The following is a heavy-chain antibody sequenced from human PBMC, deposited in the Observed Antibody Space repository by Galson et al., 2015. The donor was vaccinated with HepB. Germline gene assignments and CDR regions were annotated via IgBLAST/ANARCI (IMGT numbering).Heavy chain of an antibody. CDR2: IIPIFGTA. CDR3: ARTYCSSTSCYGGGNWFDP. D-gene: IGHD2-2*01. Sequence: SVKVSCKASGGTFSSYAISWVRQAPGQGLEWMGWIIPIFGTANYAQKFQGRVTITADESTSTAYMELSSLRSEDTAVYYCARTYCSSTSCYGGGNWFDPWGQGTLVTVSS. V-gene: IGHV1-69*13. J-gene: IGHJ5*02. CDR1: GGTFSSYA.